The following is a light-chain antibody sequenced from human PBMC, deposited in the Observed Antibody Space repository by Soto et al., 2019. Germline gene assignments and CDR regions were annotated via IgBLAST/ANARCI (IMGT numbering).Light chain of an antibody. CDR1: QSLSNY. J-gene: IGKJ1*01. CDR3: QQSFHIHRT. Sequence: DIPMTQSPSSLSASVGDRATITCRASQSLSNYLNWYQQRPAKAPKLLIYAASSKQSGIPSNFNASGSRTDFTLTNNCLQPDDLATYFCQQSFHIHRTFGQGTKVDI. CDR2: AAS. V-gene: IGKV1-39*01.